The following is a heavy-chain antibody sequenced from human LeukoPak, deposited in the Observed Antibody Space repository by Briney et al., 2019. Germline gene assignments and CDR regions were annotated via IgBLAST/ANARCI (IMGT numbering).Heavy chain of an antibody. Sequence: GGSLRLSCAASGFSFSDSPMHWVRQASGKGLEWVGRIRSKANNYATAYAASVRGRFTISRDDSNNTAYLLMNSLKIDDTAVYYCTRIKTIGSSDFDFYYYAMDVWGQGTAVTVSS. V-gene: IGHV3-73*01. J-gene: IGHJ6*02. CDR3: TRIKTIGSSDFDFYYYAMDV. D-gene: IGHD1-14*01. CDR2: IRSKANNYAT. CDR1: GFSFSDSP.